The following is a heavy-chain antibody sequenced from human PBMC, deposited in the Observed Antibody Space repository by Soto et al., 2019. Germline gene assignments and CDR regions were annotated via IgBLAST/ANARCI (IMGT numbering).Heavy chain of an antibody. V-gene: IGHV3-48*02. J-gene: IGHJ4*02. CDR3: ATDQVCSGCSYFYGYYDY. Sequence: EVQLVESGGGLVQPGGSLRLSCAASGFTFSSYNINWVRQAPGKGLEWVSYISSSSSSIYYADSVKGRFTISRDNAKNSRYLQRDSLTDEDTAVYYLATDQVCSGCSYFYGYYDYWGQGTLVTVSS. CDR1: GFTFSSYN. D-gene: IGHD2-15*01. CDR2: ISSSSSSI.